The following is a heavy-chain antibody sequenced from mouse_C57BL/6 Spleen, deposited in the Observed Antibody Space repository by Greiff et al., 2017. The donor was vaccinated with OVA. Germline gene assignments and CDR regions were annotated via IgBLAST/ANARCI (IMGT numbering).Heavy chain of an antibody. V-gene: IGHV1-53*01. CDR2: INPSNGGT. D-gene: IGHD1-1*01. J-gene: IGHJ4*01. CDR3: ARMDYGSSFYYAMDY. CDR1: GYTFTSYW. Sequence: QVQLQQPGTELVKPGASVKLSCKASGYTFTSYWMHWVKQRPGQGLEWIGNINPSNGGTNYNEKFKSKATLTVDKSSSTAYMQLSSLTSEDSAVYYCARMDYGSSFYYAMDYWGQGTSVTVSS.